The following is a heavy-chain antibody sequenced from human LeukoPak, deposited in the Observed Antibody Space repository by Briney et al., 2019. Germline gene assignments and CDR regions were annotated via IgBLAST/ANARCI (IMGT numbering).Heavy chain of an antibody. CDR1: GYTFTSYA. D-gene: IGHD2-21*01. V-gene: IGHV1-18*01. Sequence: ASVKVSCKASGYTFTSYAISWVRQAPGQGLEWMGWISAYNGNTNHAQKFQGRVTMTTDTSTSTAYMELRSLRSDDTAVYYCARDIFYYYYMDVWGKGTTVTVSS. CDR3: ARDIFYYYYMDV. J-gene: IGHJ6*03. CDR2: ISAYNGNT.